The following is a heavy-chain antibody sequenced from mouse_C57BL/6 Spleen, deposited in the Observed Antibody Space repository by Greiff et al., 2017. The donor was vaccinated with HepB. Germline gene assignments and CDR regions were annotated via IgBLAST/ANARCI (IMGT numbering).Heavy chain of an antibody. Sequence: VQLQQSVAELVRPGASVKLSCTASGFNIKNTYMHWVKQRPEQGLEWIGRIDPANGNTKYAPKFQGKATITADTSSNTAYLQLSSLTSEDTAIYYCASPVYDGYYWFAYWGQGTLVTVSA. CDR2: IDPANGNT. CDR3: ASPVYDGYYWFAY. J-gene: IGHJ3*01. CDR1: GFNIKNTY. D-gene: IGHD2-3*01. V-gene: IGHV14-3*01.